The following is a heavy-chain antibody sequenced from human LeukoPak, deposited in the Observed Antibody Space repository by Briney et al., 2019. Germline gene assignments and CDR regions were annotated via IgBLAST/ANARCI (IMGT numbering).Heavy chain of an antibody. D-gene: IGHD6-13*01. CDR3: ARGVGSSWFDP. Sequence: GASVEVSCKASGYTFTDYCLHWVRQAPGQGLEWMGWINPNSGGANFALNFQGRVTMTRATSISTAYMELSRLTSDDTAVYYCARGVGSSWFDPWGPGTLFTVSS. J-gene: IGHJ5*02. CDR2: INPNSGGA. CDR1: GYTFTDYC. V-gene: IGHV1-2*02.